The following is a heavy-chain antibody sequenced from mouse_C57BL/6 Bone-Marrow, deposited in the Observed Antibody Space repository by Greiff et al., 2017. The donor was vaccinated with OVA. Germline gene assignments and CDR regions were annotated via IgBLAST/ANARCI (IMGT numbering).Heavy chain of an antibody. J-gene: IGHJ4*01. CDR1: GYTFTDYY. Sequence: VQLQQSGPELVKPGASVKISCKASGYTFTDYYMNWVKQSHGKSLEWIGDINPNNGGTSYNQKFKGKATLTVDKSSSTAYMELRSLTSEDSAVYYCARVRFYAMDYWGQGTSVTVSS. CDR2: INPNNGGT. CDR3: ARVRFYAMDY. V-gene: IGHV1-26*01.